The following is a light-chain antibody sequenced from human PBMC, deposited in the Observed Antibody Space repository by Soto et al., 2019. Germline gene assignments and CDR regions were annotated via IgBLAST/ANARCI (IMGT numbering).Light chain of an antibody. CDR3: EQYNSWPPLYT. CDR1: QSVSHN. J-gene: IGKJ2*01. Sequence: EIVMTQSPATLSVSPGEGATLSCRASQSVSHNLAWYQQKPGQAPRLLIYGASTRATGIPTRFSGCGSGTEFTLTISSLQSEDFAVYYCEQYNSWPPLYTFGQGTKPEIQ. CDR2: GAS. V-gene: IGKV3-15*01.